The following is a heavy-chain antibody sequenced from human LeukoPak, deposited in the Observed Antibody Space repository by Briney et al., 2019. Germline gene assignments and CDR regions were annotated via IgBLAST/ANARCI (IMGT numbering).Heavy chain of an antibody. CDR3: VRDNYYNMDV. CDR2: IKSDGRST. CDR1: GFTFSSYG. J-gene: IGHJ6*02. Sequence: GGSLRLSCAASGFTFSSYGMHWVRQAPGKGLVWVSRIKSDGRSTTYADSVRGRFTISRDNAQNTLHLQMNSLRVEDTAVYYCVRDNYYNMDVWGQGTTVTVSS. V-gene: IGHV3-74*01.